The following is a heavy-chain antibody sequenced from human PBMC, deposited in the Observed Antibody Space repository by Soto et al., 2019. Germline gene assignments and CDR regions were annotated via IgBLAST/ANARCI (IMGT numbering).Heavy chain of an antibody. V-gene: IGHV2-5*02. D-gene: IGHD2-21*02. CDR3: AHSRCGGDCLQSYSSHYYYGMDV. Sequence: HITLKESGPALVKPTQNLTLTWTISGYSLSTGGVGVGWIRQPPGKALERLALIDWDDDKRYSPSLRSRLTITKDTSKNQVVLTMTNIDPVDTATYYCAHSRCGGDCLQSYSSHYYYGMDVWGQGTTVTVSS. CDR2: IDWDDDK. CDR1: GYSLSTGGVG. J-gene: IGHJ6*02.